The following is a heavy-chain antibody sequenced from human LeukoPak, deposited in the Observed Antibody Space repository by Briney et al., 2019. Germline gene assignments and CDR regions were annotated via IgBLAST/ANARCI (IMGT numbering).Heavy chain of an antibody. V-gene: IGHV1-2*02. CDR3: ARDFGLDS. CDR2: INPNTGVT. Sequence: ASVKFSCKASGYTFAAYYMIWVRQAPGQGLEWMGWINPNTGVTNYAQKFQGRVTMTRDTSITTAYMELSRLKPDDTAVYYCARDFGLDSWGQGSLVAVSS. CDR1: GYTFAAYY. D-gene: IGHD3-10*01. J-gene: IGHJ4*02.